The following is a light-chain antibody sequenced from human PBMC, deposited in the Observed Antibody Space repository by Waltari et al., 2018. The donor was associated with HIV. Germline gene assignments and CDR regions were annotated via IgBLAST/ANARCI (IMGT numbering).Light chain of an antibody. CDR1: SADIGGYDY. V-gene: IGLV2-14*03. J-gene: IGLJ1*01. CDR2: DVY. CDR3: NSFAMRGNV. Sequence: QSDLTQPASVSGSPGQSITISCTGTSADIGGYDYVSWFQQYPGKAPKLIIYDVYNRPSGVSVRFSGSKSGNTASLTISGLQPEDEADYYCNSFAMRGNVFGTGTRVDVL.